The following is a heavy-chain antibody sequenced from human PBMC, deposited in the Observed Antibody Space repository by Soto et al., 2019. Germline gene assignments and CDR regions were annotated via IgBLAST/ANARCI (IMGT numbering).Heavy chain of an antibody. D-gene: IGHD1-1*01. CDR3: ARGVERGSLYYYGMDV. V-gene: IGHV3-30-3*01. CDR1: GFTFSSYA. J-gene: IGHJ6*02. Sequence: ESGGGVVQPGRSLRLSCAASGFTFSSYAMHWVRQAPGKGLEWVAVISYDGSNKYYADSVKGRFTISRDNSKNTLYLQMNSLRAEDTAVYYCARGVERGSLYYYGMDVWGQGTTVTVSS. CDR2: ISYDGSNK.